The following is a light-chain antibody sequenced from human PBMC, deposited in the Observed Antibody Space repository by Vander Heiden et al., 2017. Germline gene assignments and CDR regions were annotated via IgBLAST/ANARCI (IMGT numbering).Light chain of an antibody. CDR3: AAWDDSLNGPYV. Sequence: QSVLTQPPSASGTPGQRGTISCSGSRSHIGSNTVNWYQQLPGTAPKLLIYSNTQRPSGVPDRFSGSKSGTSASLAISGLQSEDEADYYCAAWDDSLNGPYVFGTGTKVTVL. CDR2: SNT. CDR1: RSHIGSNT. J-gene: IGLJ1*01. V-gene: IGLV1-44*01.